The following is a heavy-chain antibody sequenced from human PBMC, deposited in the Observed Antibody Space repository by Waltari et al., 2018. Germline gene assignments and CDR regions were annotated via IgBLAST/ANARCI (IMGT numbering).Heavy chain of an antibody. J-gene: IGHJ4*02. Sequence: QVQLVESGGGVVQPGRSLRLSCAASGFTFSSYAMHWVRQAPGKGLEWVAVISYDGSNKYYADSVKGRFTISRDNSKNTLYLQMNSLRAEDTAVYYCARKGGDFWSGYPLDYWGQGTLVTVSS. CDR3: ARKGGDFWSGYPLDY. CDR2: ISYDGSNK. V-gene: IGHV3-30-3*01. CDR1: GFTFSSYA. D-gene: IGHD3-3*01.